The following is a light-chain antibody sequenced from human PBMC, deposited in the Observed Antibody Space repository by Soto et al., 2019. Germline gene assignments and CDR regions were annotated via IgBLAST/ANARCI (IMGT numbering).Light chain of an antibody. Sequence: EIVVAQSPRTLSLSPGESATLSCRASQSVSSSFLAWYQQKAGQAPRLLIYGASRRATGIPDRFSGSGSGTDFTLTISRLEPEDFAVYYCQQYVSSPWASGQGTKADIK. CDR3: QQYVSSPWA. CDR2: GAS. J-gene: IGKJ1*01. V-gene: IGKV3-20*01. CDR1: QSVSSSF.